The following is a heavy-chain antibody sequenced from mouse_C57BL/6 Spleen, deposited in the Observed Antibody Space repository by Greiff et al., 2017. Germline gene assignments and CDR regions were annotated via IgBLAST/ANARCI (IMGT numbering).Heavy chain of an antibody. Sequence: QVQLKESGAELVRPGASVKLSCKASGYTFTDYYINWVKQRPGQGLEWIARIYPGSGNTYYNEKFKGKATLTAEKSSSTAYMQLSSLTSEDSAVYFCARACSMGAMDYWGQGTSVTVSS. CDR1: GYTFTDYY. CDR3: ARACSMGAMDY. CDR2: IYPGSGNT. V-gene: IGHV1-76*01. J-gene: IGHJ4*01. D-gene: IGHD2-10*02.